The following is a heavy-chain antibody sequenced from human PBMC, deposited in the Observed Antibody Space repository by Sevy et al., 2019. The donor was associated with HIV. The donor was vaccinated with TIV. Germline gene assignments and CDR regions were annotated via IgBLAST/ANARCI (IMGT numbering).Heavy chain of an antibody. Sequence: GGSLRLSCAASGFTFSNYWMSWVRQAPGKGLEWVANIKQDGSDKYYVDSVKGRFTISRDNAKNSLYLQMNSLRAEDTAVYYWASTALTSGYYSFDYWGQGTLVTVSS. V-gene: IGHV3-7*01. CDR2: IKQDGSDK. CDR1: GFTFSNYW. J-gene: IGHJ4*02. D-gene: IGHD5-12*01. CDR3: ASTALTSGYYSFDY.